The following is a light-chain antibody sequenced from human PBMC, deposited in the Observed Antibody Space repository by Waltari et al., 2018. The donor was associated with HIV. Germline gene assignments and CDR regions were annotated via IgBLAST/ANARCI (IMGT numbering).Light chain of an antibody. Sequence: QPVLSQSPSASASLGASVKLTCTLSSGHSEYAIAWHQLQPEKGPRSLMRLNSDGSHFVGDGIPDRFSGSSSGAERYLTISSLQSEDEAVYYCQTWGLGTFVVFGGGTNLTVL. J-gene: IGLJ2*01. CDR2: LNSDGSH. CDR3: QTWGLGTFVV. CDR1: SGHSEYA. V-gene: IGLV4-69*01.